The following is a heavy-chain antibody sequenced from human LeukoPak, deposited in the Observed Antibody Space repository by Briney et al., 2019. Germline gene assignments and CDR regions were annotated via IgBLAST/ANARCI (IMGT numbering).Heavy chain of an antibody. Sequence: SETLSLTCAVYGGSFSGYYWSWIRQPPGKGLEWIGEINHSGSTNYNPSLKSRVTISVDTSKNQFSLKLSSVTAADTAVYYCARGRSSSPLRYYYYMDVWGKGNTVTVSS. D-gene: IGHD6-6*01. CDR1: GGSFSGYY. CDR2: INHSGST. V-gene: IGHV4-34*01. CDR3: ARGRSSSPLRYYYYMDV. J-gene: IGHJ6*03.